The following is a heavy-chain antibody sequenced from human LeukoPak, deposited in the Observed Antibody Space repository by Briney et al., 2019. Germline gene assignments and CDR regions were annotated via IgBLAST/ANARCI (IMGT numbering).Heavy chain of an antibody. D-gene: IGHD4-17*01. CDR1: GYTFTSYG. J-gene: IGHJ4*02. CDR3: ARIYGDYSPDY. CDR2: ISAYNGNT. V-gene: IGHV1-18*01. Sequence: GESLKISCKASGYTFTSYGISWVRQAPGQGLEWMGWISAYNGNTNYAQKLQGRVTMTTDTSTSTAYMELRSLRSDDTAVYYCARIYGDYSPDYWGQGTLVTVSS.